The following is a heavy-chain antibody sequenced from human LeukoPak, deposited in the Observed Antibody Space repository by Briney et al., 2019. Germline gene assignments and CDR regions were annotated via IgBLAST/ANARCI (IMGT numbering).Heavy chain of an antibody. D-gene: IGHD3-22*01. J-gene: IGHJ4*02. CDR3: AVNYYDSSGYVD. CDR2: INPNSGGT. CDR1: GYTFTGYY. Sequence: ASVKVSCKASGYTFTGYYMHWVRQAPGQGLEWMGRINPNSGGTNYAQKFQGRVTMTRDTSISTAYMELSRLRSDDTAVYYCAVNYYDSSGYVDWGQGTLVTVSS. V-gene: IGHV1-2*06.